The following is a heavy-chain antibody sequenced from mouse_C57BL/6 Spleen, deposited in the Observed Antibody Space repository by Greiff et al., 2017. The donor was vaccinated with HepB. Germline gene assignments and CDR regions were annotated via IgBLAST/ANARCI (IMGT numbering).Heavy chain of an antibody. CDR2: IYPGSGST. CDR1: GYTFTSYW. J-gene: IGHJ3*01. V-gene: IGHV1-55*01. D-gene: IGHD2-4*01. Sequence: QVQLQQPGAELVKPGASVKMSCKASGYTFTSYWLTWVKQRPGQGLEWIGDIYPGSGSTNYNEKFKSKATLTVDTSSSTAYMQLSSLTSEDSAVYYCARGGIYYDYDGFAYWGQGTLVTVSA. CDR3: ARGGIYYDYDGFAY.